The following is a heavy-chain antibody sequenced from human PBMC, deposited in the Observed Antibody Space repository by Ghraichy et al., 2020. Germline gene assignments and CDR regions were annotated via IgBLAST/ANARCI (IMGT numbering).Heavy chain of an antibody. V-gene: IGHV4-39*01. CDR1: GGSISSSSYY. J-gene: IGHJ4*02. CDR3: ARHEVLGVAY. D-gene: IGHD6-19*01. Sequence: SETLSLTCTVSGGSISSSSYYWGWIRQPPGKGLEWIGSIYYSGSTYYNPSLKSRVTISVDTSKNQFSLKLSSVTAADTAVYYCARHEVLGVAYWGQGTLVTVSS. CDR2: IYYSGST.